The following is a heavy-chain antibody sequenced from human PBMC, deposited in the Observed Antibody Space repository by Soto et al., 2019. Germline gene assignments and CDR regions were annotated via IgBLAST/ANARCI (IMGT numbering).Heavy chain of an antibody. CDR2: ISGSGGSA. CDR1: GFTFSNYA. CDR3: AKDPYSGVLVPVAIGFDP. V-gene: IGHV3-23*01. D-gene: IGHD2-2*01. Sequence: GGSLRLSCAASGFTFSNYAMTWVRQGPGKGLEWVSAISGSGGSAYYADSVKGRFTISRDNSKNTLYLQMNSLRADDSGVYYCAKDPYSGVLVPVAIGFDPWGPGTLVTV. J-gene: IGHJ5*02.